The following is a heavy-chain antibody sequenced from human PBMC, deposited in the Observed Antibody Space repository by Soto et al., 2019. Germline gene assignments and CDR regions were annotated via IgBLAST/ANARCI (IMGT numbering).Heavy chain of an antibody. CDR3: ARYSGTYYVY. Sequence: SETLSLTCTVSGDSVTSGGYYWSWIRQPPGKGLEWIGFIYYSGSTSYNPSLKSRVTMSVDTSKNQFSLKLSSVTAADTAVYYCARYSGTYYVYWGQGTLVTVSS. CDR1: GDSVTSGGYY. CDR2: IYYSGST. V-gene: IGHV4-61*08. D-gene: IGHD1-26*01. J-gene: IGHJ4*02.